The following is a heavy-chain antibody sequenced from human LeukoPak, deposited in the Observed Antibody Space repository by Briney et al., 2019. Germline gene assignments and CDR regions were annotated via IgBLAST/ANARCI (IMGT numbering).Heavy chain of an antibody. J-gene: IGHJ4*02. Sequence: PSETLSLTCTVSGDSISGSSYYWTWVRQPPGKGLEWVVSISYSGRTYYKPSLKSRVTISVDTSKNQFSLKLNSVTAADTAVYYCAPGNGGYYFVWGQGTLVTVSS. D-gene: IGHD3-22*01. CDR2: ISYSGRT. V-gene: IGHV4-39*07. CDR3: APGNGGYYFV. CDR1: GDSISGSSYY.